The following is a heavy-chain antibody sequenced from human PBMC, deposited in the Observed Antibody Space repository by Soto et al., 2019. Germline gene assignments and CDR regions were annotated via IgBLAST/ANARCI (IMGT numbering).Heavy chain of an antibody. CDR3: AKPVLLWFGELLSPFDY. Sequence: PGGSLRLFCAASGVTFSSYAMSWVRQAAGKGLEWVSAISGSGGSTYCADSVKGRFTISSDNSKNTLYLQMNSLRAEDTAVYYCAKPVLLWFGELLSPFDYWGQGTLVTVSS. V-gene: IGHV3-23*01. D-gene: IGHD3-10*01. CDR2: ISGSGGST. J-gene: IGHJ4*02. CDR1: GVTFSSYA.